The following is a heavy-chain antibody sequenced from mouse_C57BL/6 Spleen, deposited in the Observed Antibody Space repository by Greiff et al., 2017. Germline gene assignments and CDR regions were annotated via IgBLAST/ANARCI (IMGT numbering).Heavy chain of an antibody. CDR1: GYAFTNYL. J-gene: IGHJ1*03. CDR2: INPGSGGT. V-gene: IGHV1-54*01. D-gene: IGHD1-1*01. CDR3: ARGLYYGSSSHWYFDV. Sequence: QVQLKQSGAELVRPGTSVKVSCKASGYAFTNYLIEWVKQRPGQGLEWIGVINPGSGGTNYNEKFKGKATLTADKSSSTAYMQLSSLTSEDSAVYFCARGLYYGSSSHWYFDVWGTGTTVTVSS.